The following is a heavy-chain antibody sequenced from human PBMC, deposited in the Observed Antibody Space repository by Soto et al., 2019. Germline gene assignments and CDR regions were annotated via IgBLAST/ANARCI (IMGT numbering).Heavy chain of an antibody. Sequence: LSCAASGFTFSSYSLNWVRQAPGKGLEWVSYITSSGTTVYYADSVRGRFTISRDNAKNSLYLQMNSLRDDDTAVYYCARGSSNWAYYFDFWGQGTLVTVSS. CDR2: ITSSGTTV. D-gene: IGHD6-13*01. V-gene: IGHV3-48*02. CDR1: GFTFSSYS. J-gene: IGHJ4*02. CDR3: ARGSSNWAYYFDF.